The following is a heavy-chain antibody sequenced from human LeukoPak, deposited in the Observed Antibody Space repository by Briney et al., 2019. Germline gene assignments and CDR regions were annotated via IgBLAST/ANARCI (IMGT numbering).Heavy chain of an antibody. D-gene: IGHD4-17*01. V-gene: IGHV1-2*02. CDR3: ARGLYGDYWFDP. Sequence: ASVKVSCKASGYTFTGYYMHWVRQAPGQGLEWMGWINPNSGGTNHAQKFQGRVTMTRDTSISTAYMELSRLRSDDTAVYYCARGLYGDYWFDPWGQGTLVTVSS. CDR2: INPNSGGT. CDR1: GYTFTGYY. J-gene: IGHJ5*02.